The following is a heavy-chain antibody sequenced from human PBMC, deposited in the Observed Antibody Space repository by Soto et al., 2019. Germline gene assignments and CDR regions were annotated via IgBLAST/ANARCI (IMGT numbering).Heavy chain of an antibody. Sequence: QVQLVQSGAEVKKPGASVKVSCKASGYTFTGYYMHWVRQSPGHGIEWMGWVNPNSGCTNYAQKFQGWVTMTRDTSISKAYIDLSSLRSDDTVVYYCASAGCSSTSCYFHFDFWGQGTLVTVSS. V-gene: IGHV1-2*04. CDR1: GYTFTGYY. CDR2: VNPNSGCT. J-gene: IGHJ4*02. CDR3: ASAGCSSTSCYFHFDF. D-gene: IGHD2-2*01.